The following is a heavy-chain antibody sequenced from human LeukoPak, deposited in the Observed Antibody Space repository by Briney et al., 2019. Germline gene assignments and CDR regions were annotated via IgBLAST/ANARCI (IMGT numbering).Heavy chain of an antibody. D-gene: IGHD4-23*01. J-gene: IGHJ4*02. CDR3: VTHEVTVITRSTFDN. CDR2: IKPDDTEK. CDR1: GFTFSHFW. V-gene: IGHV3-7*01. Sequence: GGSLRLSCLASGFTFSHFWMSWVRQAPGKGLEWVANIKPDDTEKYYGNSVKGRFTILRDNAKNSVYLQMNSLRAEDTAVYYCVTHEVTVITRSTFDNWGQGTLVTVSS.